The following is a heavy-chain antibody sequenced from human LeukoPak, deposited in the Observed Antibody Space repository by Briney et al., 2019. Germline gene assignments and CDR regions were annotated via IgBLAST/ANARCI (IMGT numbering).Heavy chain of an antibody. CDR3: AKGSF. Sequence: GGSLRLSCVASGFTFSTSAMSWVRQAPGKGLEWVSGISESGGSTYYADSVKGRFTSSRDNSKNTLYLQMNNLRAEDTAAYYCAKGSFWGQGTLVTVSS. D-gene: IGHD3-10*01. CDR2: ISESGGST. V-gene: IGHV3-23*01. J-gene: IGHJ4*02. CDR1: GFTFSTSA.